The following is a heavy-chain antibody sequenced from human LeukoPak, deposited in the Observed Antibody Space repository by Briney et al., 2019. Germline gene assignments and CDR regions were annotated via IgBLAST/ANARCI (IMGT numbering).Heavy chain of an antibody. CDR2: ISGSGGDT. D-gene: IGHD5-18*01. Sequence: GGSLRLSCAASGFTFSSYAMSWVRQAPEKGLEWVSGISGSGGDTYYADSVKGRFTISRDNSKNTLYLEMNSLRAEDTAVYYCAQREGYTSGVYWGQGTLVTVSS. V-gene: IGHV3-23*01. J-gene: IGHJ4*02. CDR3: AQREGYTSGVY. CDR1: GFTFSSYA.